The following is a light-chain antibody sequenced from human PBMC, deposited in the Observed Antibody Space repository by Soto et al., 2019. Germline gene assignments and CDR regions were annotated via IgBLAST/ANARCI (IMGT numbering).Light chain of an antibody. J-gene: IGKJ1*01. CDR2: GAS. CDR1: QSVSSNY. V-gene: IGKV3-20*01. CDR3: QQYGTSGA. Sequence: EIVLTQSPGTPSLSPGEGATLSCRASQSVSSNYLAWYQQKPGQAPRLLIYGASSRATGIPDRFSGSGSGTDFTLTISRLEPEDFAVYYCQQYGTSGAFGQGTKVESK.